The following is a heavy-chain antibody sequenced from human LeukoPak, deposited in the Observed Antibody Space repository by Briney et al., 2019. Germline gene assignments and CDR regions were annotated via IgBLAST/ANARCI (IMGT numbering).Heavy chain of an antibody. J-gene: IGHJ4*02. CDR3: AKEGFGMAARPFNY. D-gene: IGHD6-6*01. CDR2: IRYDGSNK. CDR1: GFTISSYG. Sequence: GGSLRLSCAASGFTISSYGMHWVRQAPGKGLEWVAFIRYDGSNKYYADSVKGRFTISRGNSKNTLYLQMNSLRAEDTAVYYCAKEGFGMAARPFNYWGQGTLVTVSS. V-gene: IGHV3-30*02.